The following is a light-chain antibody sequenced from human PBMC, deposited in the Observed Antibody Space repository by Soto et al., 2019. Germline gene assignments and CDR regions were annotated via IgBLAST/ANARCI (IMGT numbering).Light chain of an antibody. V-gene: IGKV3-20*01. Sequence: EIVLTQSPGTLSLSPGERATLSCRASQSVSSSYLAWYQQKPGQAPRLLIYGASSRATGIPDRFSGSGSGTDFTLTISRLEPEDFAVYYCQQYGSSRTFGQGPNVDIK. CDR3: QQYGSSRT. CDR2: GAS. CDR1: QSVSSSY. J-gene: IGKJ1*01.